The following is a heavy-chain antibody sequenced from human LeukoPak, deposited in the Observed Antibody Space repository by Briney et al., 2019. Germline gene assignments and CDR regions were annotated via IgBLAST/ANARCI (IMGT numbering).Heavy chain of an antibody. CDR3: ATTTHFDY. Sequence: GGSLRLSCAVSGFTFSSYRMSWVRQAPGKGLECVANINEDGSEKYYVDSVKGRFSISRDNAKNSLYLQMNSLRAEDTAVYYCATTTHFDYWGQGILVTVSS. CDR1: GFTFSSYR. V-gene: IGHV3-7*01. D-gene: IGHD1-14*01. CDR2: INEDGSEK. J-gene: IGHJ4*02.